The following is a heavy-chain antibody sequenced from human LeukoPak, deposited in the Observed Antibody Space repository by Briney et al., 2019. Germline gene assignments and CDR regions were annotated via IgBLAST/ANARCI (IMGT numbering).Heavy chain of an antibody. CDR1: GYTFTSYD. CDR3: ARKPYDSSGYYWNWFDP. CDR2: MNPNSGNT. J-gene: IGHJ5*02. V-gene: IGHV1-8*01. Sequence: ASVKVSCKASGYTFTSYDINWVRQATGQGLEWMGWMNPNSGNTGYAQKFQGRVTMTRNTSISTAYVELSSLRSEDTAVYYCARKPYDSSGYYWNWFDPWGQGTLVTVST. D-gene: IGHD3-22*01.